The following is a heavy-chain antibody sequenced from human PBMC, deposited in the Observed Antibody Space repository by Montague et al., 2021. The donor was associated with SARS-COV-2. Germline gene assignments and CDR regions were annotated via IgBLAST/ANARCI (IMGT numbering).Heavy chain of an antibody. D-gene: IGHD3-3*01. CDR1: GGSISSGSYF. CDR3: AREIGLVTIFGVVTISGWFDP. Sequence: TLSLTCTVSGGSISSGSYFWSWIRQPAGKGLEWIGRIYTSGSTXYKPSLKSRVTISVDTSKNQFSLKLSSVTAADTAVYYCAREIGLVTIFGVVTISGWFDPWGQGTLATVSS. V-gene: IGHV4-61*02. CDR2: IYTSGST. J-gene: IGHJ5*02.